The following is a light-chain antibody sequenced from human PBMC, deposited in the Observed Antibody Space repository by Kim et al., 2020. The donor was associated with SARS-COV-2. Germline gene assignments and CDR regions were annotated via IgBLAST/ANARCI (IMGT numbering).Light chain of an antibody. Sequence: GQSISISCTGSHSDIGNFNSVSWYQQHPGRAPKLLIYDVTNRPSGISRRFSGSKSGNTASLSISGLLAEDEAHYYCSSYTNRRSVVFGGGTQLTVL. CDR2: DVT. V-gene: IGLV2-14*04. CDR1: HSDIGNFNS. CDR3: SSYTNRRSVV. J-gene: IGLJ2*01.